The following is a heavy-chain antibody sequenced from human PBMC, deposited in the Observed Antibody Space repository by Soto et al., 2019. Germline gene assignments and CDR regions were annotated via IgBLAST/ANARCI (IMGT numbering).Heavy chain of an antibody. D-gene: IGHD1-26*01. V-gene: IGHV4-30-2*01. CDR1: GASITYGGYS. J-gene: IGHJ4*02. CDR2: INHLETT. CDR3: ARGGGSDSFAY. Sequence: QLQLHESGSGLVKPSQTLSLTCTVSGASITYGGYSWSWIRQPPGKGLEWIGYINHLETTFYNPSFESRLTLSIDRAKNQFSPKMNSMSAADRALYFSARGGGSDSFAYWGQEILVTVSS.